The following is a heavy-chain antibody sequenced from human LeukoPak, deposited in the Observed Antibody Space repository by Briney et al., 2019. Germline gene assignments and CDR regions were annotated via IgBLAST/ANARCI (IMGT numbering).Heavy chain of an antibody. CDR2: TYYSGST. CDR3: ARQKGFHYFDY. V-gene: IGHV4-39*01. J-gene: IGHJ4*02. Sequence: SETLSLTCTVSGGSISSSSYYWGWIRQPPGTGLEWIGSTYYSGSTYYNPSLKSRVTISVDTSKNQFSLKLSSVTAADTAVYYCARQKGFHYFDYWGQGTLVTVSS. D-gene: IGHD2/OR15-2a*01. CDR1: GGSISSSSYY.